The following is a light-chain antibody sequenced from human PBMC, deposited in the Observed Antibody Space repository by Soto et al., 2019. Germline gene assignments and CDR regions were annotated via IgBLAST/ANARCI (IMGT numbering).Light chain of an antibody. CDR2: EVS. CDR1: SSDVGGYNY. CDR3: RSYAGSNNYV. J-gene: IGLJ1*01. V-gene: IGLV2-8*01. Sequence: QSALTQPPSASGSPGQPVTISCTGTSSDVGGYNYVSWYQQHPGKAPKLMIYEVSKRPSGVPDRFSGSKSGNTASLNVSGLPAEDEADYYCRSYAGSNNYVLGTGTKVTVL.